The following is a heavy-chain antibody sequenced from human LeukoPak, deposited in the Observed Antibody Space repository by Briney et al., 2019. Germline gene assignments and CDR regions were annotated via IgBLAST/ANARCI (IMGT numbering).Heavy chain of an antibody. CDR3: ARVPRGYSGYGNFDY. CDR1: GGSISSSSYY. CDR2: IYYSGST. D-gene: IGHD5-12*01. J-gene: IGHJ4*02. Sequence: SETLSLTCTVSGGSISSSSYYWGWIRQPPGKGLEWIGSIYYSGSTYYNPSLKSRVTISVDTSKYQFSLKLSSVTAADTAVYYCARVPRGYSGYGNFDYWGQGTLVTVSS. V-gene: IGHV4-39*01.